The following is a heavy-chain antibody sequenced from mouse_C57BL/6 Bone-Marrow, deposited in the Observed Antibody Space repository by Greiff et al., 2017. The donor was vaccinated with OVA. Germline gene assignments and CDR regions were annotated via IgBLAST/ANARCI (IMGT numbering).Heavy chain of an antibody. D-gene: IGHD1-1*01. J-gene: IGHJ4*01. Sequence: VQLQQSGAELVRPGSSVKLSCKASGYTFTSYWMHWVKQRPIQGLEWIGNIDPSDSETHYNQKFKDKATLTVDKSSSTAYMQLSSLTSEDSAVYYCASGELRHAMDYWGQGTSVTVSS. CDR3: ASGELRHAMDY. CDR2: IDPSDSET. V-gene: IGHV1-52*01. CDR1: GYTFTSYW.